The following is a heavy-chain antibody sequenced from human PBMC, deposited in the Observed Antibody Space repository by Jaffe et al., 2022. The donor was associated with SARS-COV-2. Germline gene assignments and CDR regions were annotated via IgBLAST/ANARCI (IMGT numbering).Heavy chain of an antibody. J-gene: IGHJ4*02. CDR1: GFIFPDYD. CDR3: AKHKVRDYDY. D-gene: IGHD4-17*01. Sequence: EVLLVESGGGLVQPGGSLRLSCAASGFIFPDYDISWVRQAPGKGLEWVSAITSRGDTKYYANSVRGRFTISRDNSRYVVYLQMNSLRSEDSATYYCAKHKVRDYDYWGQGTLVTVSS. V-gene: IGHV3-23*04. CDR2: ITSRGDTK.